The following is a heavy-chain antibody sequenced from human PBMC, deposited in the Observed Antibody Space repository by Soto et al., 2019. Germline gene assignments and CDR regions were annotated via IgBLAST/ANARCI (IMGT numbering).Heavy chain of an antibody. CDR3: AKSITARPFDY. J-gene: IGHJ4*02. Sequence: GGSLRLSCTASGFTFSSYAMSWVRQAPGKGLEWVSAISGSGGNTYYADYVKGRFTISRDNSKNTLYLQMNSLRAEDTAVYYCAKSITARPFDYWGQGALVTVSS. V-gene: IGHV3-23*01. D-gene: IGHD6-6*01. CDR2: ISGSGGNT. CDR1: GFTFSSYA.